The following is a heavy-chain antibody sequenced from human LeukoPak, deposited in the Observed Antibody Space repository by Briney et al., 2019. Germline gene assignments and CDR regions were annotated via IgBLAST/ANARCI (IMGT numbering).Heavy chain of an antibody. J-gene: IGHJ4*02. CDR2: IIPIFGTA. CDR3: ARVGGGYSYGYLYYFDY. CDR1: GGTFSSYA. V-gene: IGHV1-69*01. D-gene: IGHD5-18*01. Sequence: GASVKVSCKASGGTFSSYAISWVRQAPGQRLEWMGGIIPIFGTANYAQKFQGRVTITADESTSTAYMELSSLRSEDTAVYYCARVGGGYSYGYLYYFDYWGQGTLVTVSS.